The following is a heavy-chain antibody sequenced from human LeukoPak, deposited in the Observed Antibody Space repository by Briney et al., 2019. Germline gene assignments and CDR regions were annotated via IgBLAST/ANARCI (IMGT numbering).Heavy chain of an antibody. D-gene: IGHD3-3*01. Sequence: SETLSLTCTVSGGSISSSSYYWGWIRQPPGKGLEWIGSIYYSGSTYYNPSLKSRVTISVDTSKNQFSLKLSSVTAADTAVYYCAREKLEGFFGVVNHAFDIWGQGTMVTVSS. V-gene: IGHV4-39*02. CDR3: AREKLEGFFGVVNHAFDI. J-gene: IGHJ3*02. CDR2: IYYSGST. CDR1: GGSISSSSYY.